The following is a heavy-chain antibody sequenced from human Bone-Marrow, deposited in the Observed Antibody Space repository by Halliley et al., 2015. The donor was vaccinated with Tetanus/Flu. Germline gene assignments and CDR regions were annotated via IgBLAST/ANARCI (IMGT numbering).Heavy chain of an antibody. V-gene: IGHV4-59*01. D-gene: IGHD6-19*01. Sequence: YVYYSGSTTYNPSLKSRVTISVDPSKNQFSLKLSSVTAADTAVYYCARDRREYSSSLYGMDVWGQGTTVTVSS. J-gene: IGHJ6*02. CDR3: ARDRREYSSSLYGMDV. CDR2: VYYSGST.